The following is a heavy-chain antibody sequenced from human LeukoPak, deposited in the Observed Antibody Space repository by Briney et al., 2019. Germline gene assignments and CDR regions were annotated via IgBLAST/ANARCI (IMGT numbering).Heavy chain of an antibody. J-gene: IGHJ3*02. CDR1: GFTFSSYS. D-gene: IGHD2-21*02. Sequence: GGSLRLSCAASGFTFSSYSMNWVRQAPGKGPEWVSSISSSSSYIYYADSVKCRFTISRDNAKNSLYLQMNSLRAEDTAVYYCARGKYCGGDCYSDDAFDIWGQGTMVTVSS. CDR2: ISSSSSYI. CDR3: ARGKYCGGDCYSDDAFDI. V-gene: IGHV3-21*01.